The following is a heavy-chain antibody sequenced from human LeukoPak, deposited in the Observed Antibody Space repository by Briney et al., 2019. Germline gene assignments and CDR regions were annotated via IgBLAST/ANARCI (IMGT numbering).Heavy chain of an antibody. J-gene: IGHJ6*03. CDR2: INHSGST. V-gene: IGHV4-34*01. CDR1: GGSISSFY. D-gene: IGHD2-8*01. Sequence: SETLSLTCIVSGGSISSFYWSWIRQPPGKGLEWIGEINHSGSTNYNPSLKSRVTISVDTSKNQFSLKLSSVTAADTAVYYCARSGYCTNGVCYSSLSVYYYMDVWGKGTTVTVSS. CDR3: ARSGYCTNGVCYSSLSVYYYMDV.